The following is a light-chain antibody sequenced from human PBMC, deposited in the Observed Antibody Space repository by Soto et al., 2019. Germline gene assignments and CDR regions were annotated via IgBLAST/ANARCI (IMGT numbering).Light chain of an antibody. CDR1: QSVSSY. J-gene: IGKJ5*01. CDR3: QQYNSWPPIT. Sequence: EIVLTQSPATLSLSPGERATLSCRASQSVSSYLAWYQQKPGQAPRLLIYGASTRATGIPARFSGGGSGTEFTLTISSLQSEDFAVYYCQQYNSWPPITFGQGTRLEIK. V-gene: IGKV3-15*01. CDR2: GAS.